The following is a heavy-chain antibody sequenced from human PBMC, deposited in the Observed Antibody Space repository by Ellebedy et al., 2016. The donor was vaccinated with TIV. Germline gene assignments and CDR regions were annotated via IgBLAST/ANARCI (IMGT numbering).Heavy chain of an antibody. D-gene: IGHD3-22*01. CDR1: GFTFSTYD. CDR2: ISYDGSAK. V-gene: IGHV3-30*18. CDR3: AKGWPGNYNDNRGYRYMDV. Sequence: GESLKISCAASGFTFSTYDVHWVRQAPGKGLEWVTVISYDGSAKYYADSVKGRFTISRDNFKNTLYLQMNSLRAEDTAVYYCAKGWPGNYNDNRGYRYMDVWGQGTTVTVSS. J-gene: IGHJ6*02.